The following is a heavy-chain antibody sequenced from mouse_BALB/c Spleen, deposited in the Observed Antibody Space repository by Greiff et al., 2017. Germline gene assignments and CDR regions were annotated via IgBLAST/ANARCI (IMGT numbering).Heavy chain of an antibody. CDR1: GFTFSSYA. CDR2: ISSGGSYT. CDR3: ARGTTAKAMDY. V-gene: IGHV5-9-4*01. J-gene: IGHJ4*01. D-gene: IGHD1-2*01. Sequence: EVQRVESGGGLVKPGGSLKLSCAASGFTFSSYAMSWVRQSPEKRLEWVAEISSGGSYTYYPDTVTGRFTISRDNAKNTLYLEMSSLRSEDTAMYYCARGTTAKAMDYWGQGTSVTVSS.